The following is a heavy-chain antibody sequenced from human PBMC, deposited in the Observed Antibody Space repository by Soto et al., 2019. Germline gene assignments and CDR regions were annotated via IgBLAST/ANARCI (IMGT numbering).Heavy chain of an antibody. CDR2: ISGDTKTT. CDR1: GFTFSSYG. CDR3: VRGTPTPGLDI. J-gene: IGHJ6*02. Sequence: PGGSLRLSCAASGFTFSSYGMNWVRQAPGKGLEWVSYISGDTKTTNYAGSVKGRFTITRDNAKSSLYLQLKSLRDDDTAVYYCVRGTPTPGLDIWGRGTTVTVSS. V-gene: IGHV3-48*02. D-gene: IGHD1-1*01.